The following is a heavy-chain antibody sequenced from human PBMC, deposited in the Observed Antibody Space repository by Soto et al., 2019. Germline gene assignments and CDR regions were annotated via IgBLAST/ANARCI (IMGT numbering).Heavy chain of an antibody. D-gene: IGHD6-6*01. Sequence: QVQLQESGPGLVKPSQTLSLTCTVSGGPISSGGYYWSWIRQHPGKGLEWIGYIYYSGSTYYNPSLKSRVTISVDTSKNQFSLKLSSVTAADTAVYYCARVPSIAARPSWFDPWGQGTLVTVSS. J-gene: IGHJ5*02. V-gene: IGHV4-31*03. CDR1: GGPISSGGYY. CDR2: IYYSGST. CDR3: ARVPSIAARPSWFDP.